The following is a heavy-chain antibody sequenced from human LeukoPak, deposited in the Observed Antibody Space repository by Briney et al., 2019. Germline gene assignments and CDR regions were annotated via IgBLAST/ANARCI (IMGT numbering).Heavy chain of an antibody. CDR1: GFTFSDVW. Sequence: PGGSLRLSCAASGFTFSDVWMSWVRQVPGKGLEWVGRIRSEIDGGTTDYAAPVKGRFTISRDDSKNTLYLQMNSLKTEDTAVYYCTTDQGRIAARPADYWGQGTLVTVSS. V-gene: IGHV3-15*01. CDR3: TTDQGRIAARPADY. CDR2: IRSEIDGGTT. D-gene: IGHD6-6*01. J-gene: IGHJ4*02.